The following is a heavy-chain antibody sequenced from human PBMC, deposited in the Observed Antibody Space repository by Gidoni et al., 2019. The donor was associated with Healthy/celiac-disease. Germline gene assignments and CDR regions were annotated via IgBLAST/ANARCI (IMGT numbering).Heavy chain of an antibody. CDR3: ARGNGRITMVRGATTPSDY. D-gene: IGHD3-10*01. V-gene: IGHV4-34*01. CDR2: INHSGST. Sequence: QVQLQQWGAGLLKPSETLSLTCAVYGGSFSGYYWSWIRQPPGKGLEWNGEINHSGSTNYNPSLRSRVTISVDTSKNQFSLRLSSVTAADTAVYYCARGNGRITMVRGATTPSDYWGQGTLVTVSS. J-gene: IGHJ4*02. CDR1: GGSFSGYY.